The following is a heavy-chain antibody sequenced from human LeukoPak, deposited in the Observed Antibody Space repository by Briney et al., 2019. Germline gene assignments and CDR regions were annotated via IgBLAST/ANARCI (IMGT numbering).Heavy chain of an antibody. CDR1: GFTFSSYA. V-gene: IGHV3-30*01. CDR3: ARAYYDSSGYYSPFDY. CDR2: ISYDGSNK. J-gene: IGHJ4*02. Sequence: GGSLRLSCAASGFTFSSYAMHWVRQAPGKGLEWVAVISYDGSNKYYADSVKGRFTISRDNSKNTLYPQMNSLRAEDTAVYYCARAYYDSSGYYSPFDYWGQGTLVTVSS. D-gene: IGHD3-22*01.